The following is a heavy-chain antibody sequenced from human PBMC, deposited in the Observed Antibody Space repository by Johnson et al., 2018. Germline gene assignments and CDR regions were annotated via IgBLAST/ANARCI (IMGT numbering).Heavy chain of an antibody. Sequence: VQLQESGGGLVQPGGSLRLSCAASGFTFSSYAMSWVRQAQGKGLEWVSAISGSGGSTYYADSVKGRFTISRDNSKNTLYRQMNILRAEDTAVDYCAKDQDYYDSSVYFQHWGQGTLVTVSS. CDR2: ISGSGGST. J-gene: IGHJ1*01. CDR3: AKDQDYYDSSVYFQH. D-gene: IGHD3-22*01. CDR1: GFTFSSYA. V-gene: IGHV3-23*01.